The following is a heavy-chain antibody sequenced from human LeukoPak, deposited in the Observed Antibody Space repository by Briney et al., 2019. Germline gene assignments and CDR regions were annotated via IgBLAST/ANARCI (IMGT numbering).Heavy chain of an antibody. CDR2: IKSKTDGGTT. V-gene: IGHV3-15*01. CDR1: GFTFSSYW. Sequence: RSGGSLRLSCAASGFTFSSYWMSWVRQAPGKGLEWVGRIKSKTDGGTTDYAAPVKGRFTILRDDSTNTLHLQMNSLEIEDTAVYYCTTYGSGRKFDSWGQGTLVTVSS. J-gene: IGHJ4*02. CDR3: TTYGSGRKFDS. D-gene: IGHD3-10*01.